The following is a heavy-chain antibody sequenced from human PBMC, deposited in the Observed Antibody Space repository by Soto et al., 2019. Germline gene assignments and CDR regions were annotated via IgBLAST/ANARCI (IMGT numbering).Heavy chain of an antibody. J-gene: IGHJ6*02. CDR2: IRSRAYVGTT. V-gene: IGHV3-49*04. Sequence: EVQVVESGGGLVKPGRSLRLACTASGFTFGDYDMSWVRQAPGKGLEWVGVIRSRAYVGTTEYAASVKGRFSISRDDSMSIAYLQLSSLKTEDTAVYYCTRGEDLYGRPLMAVWGQGTTVTVSS. CDR3: TRGEDLYGRPLMAV. CDR1: GFTFGDYD. D-gene: IGHD3-10*01.